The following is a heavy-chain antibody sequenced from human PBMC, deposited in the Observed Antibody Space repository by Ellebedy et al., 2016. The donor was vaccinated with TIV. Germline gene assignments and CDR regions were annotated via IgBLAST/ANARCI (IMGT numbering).Heavy chain of an antibody. CDR3: ARGFSVKGNFDY. V-gene: IGHV4-31*03. Sequence: LRLSCTVSGGSISSGGHYWSWIRQHPGKGLEWIGYIYYSGSTFYMPSLKSRVTISVDTSKNEFSLKLTSVTAADTAVYYCARGFSVKGNFDYWGQGTLVTVSS. J-gene: IGHJ4*02. CDR1: GGSISSGGHY. CDR2: IYYSGST. D-gene: IGHD3-10*01.